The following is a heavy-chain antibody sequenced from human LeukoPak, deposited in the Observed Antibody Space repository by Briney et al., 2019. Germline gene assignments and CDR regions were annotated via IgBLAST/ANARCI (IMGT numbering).Heavy chain of an antibody. D-gene: IGHD3-22*01. V-gene: IGHV3-23*01. J-gene: IGHJ4*02. CDR2: ISGSGGST. CDR3: ARTRRGITMIVVVILDY. Sequence: PGGSLRLSCAASGFTFSSYAMSWVRQAPGKGLEWVSAISGSGGSTYYADSVKGRFTISRDNSKNTLYLQMNSLRAEDTAVYYCARTRRGITMIVVVILDYWGQGTLVTVSS. CDR1: GFTFSSYA.